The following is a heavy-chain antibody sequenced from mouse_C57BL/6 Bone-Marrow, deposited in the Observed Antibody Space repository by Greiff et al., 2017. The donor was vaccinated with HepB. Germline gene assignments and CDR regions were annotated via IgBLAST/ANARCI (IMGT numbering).Heavy chain of an antibody. Sequence: VQLQQSGPELVKLGASVKLSCKASGYTFTSYDINWVKQRPGQGLEWIGWIYPRDGSTKYNEKVKGKATLTVDTSSSTAYMELHSLTSEDSAVYFCARSYYGSSFAYWGQGTLVTVSA. CDR2: IYPRDGST. CDR1: GYTFTSYD. CDR3: ARSYYGSSFAY. D-gene: IGHD1-1*01. V-gene: IGHV1-85*01. J-gene: IGHJ3*01.